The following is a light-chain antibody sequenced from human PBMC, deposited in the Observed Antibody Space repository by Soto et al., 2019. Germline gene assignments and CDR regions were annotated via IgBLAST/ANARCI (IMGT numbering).Light chain of an antibody. V-gene: IGKV1-39*01. CDR3: QQTSSTPT. J-gene: IGKJ4*01. CDR2: AAS. Sequence: IQLTQSPSSLSASVGDRVTITCRASQGINSFLAWYQQKPGKAPKLLIYAASTLQSGVPSRFSGSGSGTDFTLTISNLQPEDFATYYCQQTSSTPTFGGGTKVDIK. CDR1: QGINSF.